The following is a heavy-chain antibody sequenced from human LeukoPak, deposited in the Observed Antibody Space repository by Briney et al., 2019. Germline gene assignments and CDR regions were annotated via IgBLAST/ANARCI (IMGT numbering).Heavy chain of an antibody. CDR2: IYYSGST. D-gene: IGHD2-21*02. J-gene: IGHJ3*02. CDR1: GGSISSGGYS. Sequence: PSETLSLTCAVSGGSISSGGYSWSWIRQPPGKGLEWIGYIYYSGSTYYNPSLKSRVTISVDTSKNQFSLKLSSVTAADTAVYYCARDLSYCGGDCYSEISAFDIWGQGTMVTVSS. CDR3: ARDLSYCGGDCYSEISAFDI. V-gene: IGHV4-30-4*07.